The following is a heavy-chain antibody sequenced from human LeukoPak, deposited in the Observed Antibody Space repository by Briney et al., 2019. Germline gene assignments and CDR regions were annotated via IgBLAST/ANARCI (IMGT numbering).Heavy chain of an antibody. CDR3: ARGRVYYDSGAYH. V-gene: IGHV4-61*01. Sequence: PSETLSLTCSVSGGSVNSGNYYWSWIRQPPGKGLEWIGYIYYSGSTSYSPSLKSRVTISLDTSRNQFSLKLTSVTAADTAVYLCARGRVYYDSGAYHWGQGTLVTVSS. CDR1: GGSVNSGNYY. J-gene: IGHJ5*02. CDR2: IYYSGST. D-gene: IGHD3-22*01.